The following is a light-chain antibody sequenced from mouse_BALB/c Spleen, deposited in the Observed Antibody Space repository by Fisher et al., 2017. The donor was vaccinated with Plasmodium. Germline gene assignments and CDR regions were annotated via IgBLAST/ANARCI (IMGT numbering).Light chain of an antibody. CDR3: QNGHGFPALT. Sequence: DIVMTQSPAILSVTPGYRVSLSYRASQIIIDNLHWCQQKSRESPRLLIKYASQSIPGIPSRFSGSGSGSDFTLAFNSVEPEDVGMFSCQNGHGFPALTFGVGTKLELK. V-gene: IGKV5-39*01. J-gene: IGKJ5*01. CDR1: QIIIDN. CDR2: YAS.